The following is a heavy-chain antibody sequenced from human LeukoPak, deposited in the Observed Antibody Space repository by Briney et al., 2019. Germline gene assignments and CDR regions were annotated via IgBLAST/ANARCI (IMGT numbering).Heavy chain of an antibody. CDR2: INPGATTI. CDR1: GFTLSSYW. D-gene: IGHD1-26*01. CDR3: AKGSSKWELLNWYFDL. J-gene: IGHJ2*01. Sequence: PGGSLRLSCAASGFTLSSYWMHWVRQAPGKGLVWVSRINPGATTITYADSVKGRFTISRDNAKNSLYLQMNSLRAEDMALYYCAKGSSKWELLNWYFDLWGRGTLVTVSS. V-gene: IGHV3-74*03.